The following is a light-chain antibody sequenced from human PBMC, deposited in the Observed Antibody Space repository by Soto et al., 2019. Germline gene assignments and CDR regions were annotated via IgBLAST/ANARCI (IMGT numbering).Light chain of an antibody. CDR1: QSVNSNY. J-gene: IGKJ1*01. Sequence: EIVLTQSPGTLSLSPGERATLSCRASQSVNSNYLAWYQQRPGQAPRLLIYDASSRATGIPDRFSGSGSGTDFTLTISRLEPEDFATYYCHQYNSYTWTFGQGTKVEIK. V-gene: IGKV3-20*01. CDR2: DAS. CDR3: HQYNSYTWT.